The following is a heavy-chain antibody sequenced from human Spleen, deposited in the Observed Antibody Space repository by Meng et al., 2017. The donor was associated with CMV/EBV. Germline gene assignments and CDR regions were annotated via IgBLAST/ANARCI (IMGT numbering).Heavy chain of an antibody. D-gene: IGHD5-24*01. CDR2: ISSSGYSI. V-gene: IGHV3-11*04. CDR1: GFIFSDYS. J-gene: IGHJ4*02. CDR3: ARNYPSYEY. Sequence: GESLKISCAASGFIFSDYSMNWIRQAPGKGLEWVSYISSSGYSIFYAESVKGRFTISRDNAKNSLYLQMNSLRAEDTAVYYCARNYPSYEYWGQGTLVTVSS.